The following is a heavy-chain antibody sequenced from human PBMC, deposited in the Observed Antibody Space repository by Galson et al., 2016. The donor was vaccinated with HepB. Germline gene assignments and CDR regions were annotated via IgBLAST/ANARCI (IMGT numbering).Heavy chain of an antibody. D-gene: IGHD3-3*01. CDR1: GFTFSTYS. V-gene: IGHV4-59*04. CDR2: LNFRGNT. Sequence: LRLSCAASGFTFSTYSMNWVRQPPGKGLEWIGSLNFRGNTYYNPSLKSRVTISADTSKNQISLKLSSVTAADTAMYYCASLWSGYYVDDYWGQGTLVTVSS. CDR3: ASLWSGYYVDDY. J-gene: IGHJ4*02.